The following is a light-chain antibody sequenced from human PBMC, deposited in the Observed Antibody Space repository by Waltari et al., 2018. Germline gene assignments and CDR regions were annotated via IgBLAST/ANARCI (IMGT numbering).Light chain of an antibody. CDR2: DVS. J-gene: IGLJ2*01. CDR1: SSAVGGYNY. Sequence: QSALTQPASVSGSPGQSITISCPGTSSAVGGYNYVSWYQQYPGKAPKLMIYDVSKRPSGVSNRFSGSKSGNTASLTISGLQAEDEADYYCCSYAGSSTHVLFGGGTKLTVL. CDR3: CSYAGSSTHVL. V-gene: IGLV2-23*02.